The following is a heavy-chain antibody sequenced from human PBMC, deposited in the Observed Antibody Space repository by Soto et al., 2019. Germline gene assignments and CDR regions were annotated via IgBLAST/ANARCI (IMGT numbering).Heavy chain of an antibody. J-gene: IGHJ6*03. CDR2: FDPEDGET. CDR1: GYTLTELS. CDR3: ATGGGGYCSGGSCYYYYMDV. Sequence: ASVKVSCKVSGYTLTELSMHWVRQAPGKGLEWMGGFDPEDGETIYAQKFQGRVTMTEDTSTDTAYMELSSLRSEDTAVYYCATGGGGYCSGGSCYYYYMDVWGKGTTVTVSS. V-gene: IGHV1-24*01. D-gene: IGHD2-15*01.